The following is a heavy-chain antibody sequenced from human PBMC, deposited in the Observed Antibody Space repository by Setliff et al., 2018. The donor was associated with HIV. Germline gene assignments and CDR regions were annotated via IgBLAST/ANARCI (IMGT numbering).Heavy chain of an antibody. J-gene: IGHJ4*02. V-gene: IGHV4-4*07. D-gene: IGHD5-12*01. CDR2: IYSNGNT. CDR3: ARQPLYNDYDWRSYYFDY. Sequence: PSETLSLTCTVSGGSFSGYYWSWLRQPAGKGLEWIGRIYSNGNTDYNPSLKSRVTISEDTSKNQFSLKLRSVTAADTAVYYCARQPLYNDYDWRSYYFDYWGQGSLVTVSS. CDR1: GGSFSGYY.